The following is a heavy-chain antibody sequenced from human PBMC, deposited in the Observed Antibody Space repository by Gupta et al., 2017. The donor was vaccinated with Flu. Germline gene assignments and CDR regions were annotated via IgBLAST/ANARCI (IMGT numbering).Heavy chain of an antibody. CDR3: ARGVAVASSTDI. V-gene: IGHV4-61*02. CDR2: ICPSGST. J-gene: IGHJ4*02. CDR1: GGSLTSHSYY. D-gene: IGHD6-19*01. Sequence: QVQLRESGPGRVKSSQTLSPTCSVSGGSLTSHSYYWIWVRKAAGKGLEWIGRICPSGSTDYSPSLKGRVTISLDASKNQFSLSLESVTAADSAMYYCARGVAVASSTDIWGPGALVTVSS.